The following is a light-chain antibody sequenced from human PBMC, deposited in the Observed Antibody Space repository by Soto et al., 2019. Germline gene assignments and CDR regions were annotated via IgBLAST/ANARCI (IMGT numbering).Light chain of an antibody. J-gene: IGLJ2*01. V-gene: IGLV1-44*01. CDR3: ATWDHSLNGVV. CDR2: SDN. Sequence: QAVVTQSPSASGTPGQRVTISCSGSSSNIGRNTVNWFQQLPGTAPKLLVYSDNQRPSGVPDRFSGSKSGTSASLAISGLRSGDEADYYCATWDHSLNGVVFGGGTKLTVL. CDR1: SSNIGRNT.